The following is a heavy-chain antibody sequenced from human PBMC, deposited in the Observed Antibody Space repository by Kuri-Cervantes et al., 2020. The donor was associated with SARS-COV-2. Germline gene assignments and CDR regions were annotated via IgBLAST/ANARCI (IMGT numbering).Heavy chain of an antibody. V-gene: IGHV3-21*01. CDR1: GFTFSSYS. CDR2: ISSSSSYI. CDR3: ARDTRLGQPEFRDWFDP. J-gene: IGHJ5*02. Sequence: GGSLRLSCAASGFTFSSYSMNWVRQAPGKGLEWVSSISSSSSYIYYADSVKGRFTTSRDNAKNSLYLQMNSLRAEDTAVYYCARDTRLGQPEFRDWFDPWGQGTLVTVSS. D-gene: IGHD3-16*01.